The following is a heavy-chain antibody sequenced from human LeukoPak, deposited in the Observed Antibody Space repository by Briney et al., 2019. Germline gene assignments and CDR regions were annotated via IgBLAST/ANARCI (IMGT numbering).Heavy chain of an antibody. V-gene: IGHV3-23*01. J-gene: IGHJ4*02. Sequence: GGSLRLSCAASGFTFSSYAMSWVRQAPGKGLEWVSAISGNGGSTNYADSVKGRFTISRDNSKNTLYLQVNSLRAEDTAVYYCAKYRSAWSFDYWGQGTLVTVSS. CDR1: GFTFSSYA. CDR3: AKYRSAWSFDY. CDR2: ISGNGGST. D-gene: IGHD6-13*01.